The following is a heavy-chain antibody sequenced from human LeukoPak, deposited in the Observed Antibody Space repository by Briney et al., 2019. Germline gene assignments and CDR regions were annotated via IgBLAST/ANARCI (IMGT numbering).Heavy chain of an antibody. CDR1: GFTFTNAW. V-gene: IGHV3-7*04. J-gene: IGHJ4*02. Sequence: PGGSLRLSCAASGFTFTNAWMSWVRQAPGKGLEWVANINQDGREKHSVDSVKGRFTVSRDNARNSLYLQMNSLRAEDTAVYYCARDQTGQAWIYWGQGTLVTVSS. CDR3: ARDQTGQAWIY. CDR2: INQDGREK. D-gene: IGHD2-2*03.